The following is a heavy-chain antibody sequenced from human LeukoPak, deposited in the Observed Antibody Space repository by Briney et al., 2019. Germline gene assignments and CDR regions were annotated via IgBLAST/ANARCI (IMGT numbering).Heavy chain of an antibody. CDR3: ARGHSSGWYGGYFDY. CDR1: GYTFTGYY. CDR2: INPNSGGT. D-gene: IGHD6-19*01. V-gene: IGHV1-2*02. Sequence: ASVKVSCKASGYTFTGYYMHWVRQAPGQGLEWMGWINPNSGGTNYAQKFQGRVTMTRDTSISTAYMELSRLRSDDTAVYYCARGHSSGWYGGYFDYWGQGTLVTVSS. J-gene: IGHJ4*02.